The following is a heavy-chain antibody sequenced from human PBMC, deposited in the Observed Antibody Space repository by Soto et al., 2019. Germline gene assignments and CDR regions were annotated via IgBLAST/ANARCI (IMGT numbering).Heavy chain of an antibody. CDR2: INHSGST. J-gene: IGHJ4*02. CDR3: ARGWGRISDY. D-gene: IGHD7-27*01. Sequence: QVQLQQWGAGMLKPSETLSLTCAVYGGSFSGYYWSWIRQPPGKGLEWIGEINHSGSTNYNPSLKSQVTISVDTSKNQFSLKLSSVTAADTAVYYCARGWGRISDYWGQGSLVAVSS. V-gene: IGHV4-34*01. CDR1: GGSFSGYY.